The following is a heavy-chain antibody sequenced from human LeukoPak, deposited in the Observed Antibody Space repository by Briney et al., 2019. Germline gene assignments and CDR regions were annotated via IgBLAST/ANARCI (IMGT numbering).Heavy chain of an antibody. CDR2: IHYIGRT. V-gene: IGHV4-34*01. CDR3: ARLGETYYYDSSGYSGAFDI. CDR1: GFTFSDYY. J-gene: IGHJ3*02. D-gene: IGHD3-22*01. Sequence: GSLRLSCAASGFTFSDYYMSWIRQSPGKVLEWIGNIHYIGRTYYNPSLKSRVTISVDTSKNQFSLKLSSVTAADTAFYYCARLGETYYYDSSGYSGAFDIWGQGTMVTVSS.